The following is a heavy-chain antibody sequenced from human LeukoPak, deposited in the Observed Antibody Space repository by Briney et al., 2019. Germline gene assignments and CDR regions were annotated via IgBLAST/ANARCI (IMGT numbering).Heavy chain of an antibody. Sequence: GGSLRLSCAASGFTFSGYWMHWVRQAPGKGLVWVSHINSDESSTSYADSLEGRFTISRDNAKNTVYLQMNSLRAEDTAVYYCARPGVGFDYWGQGALVTVSS. J-gene: IGHJ4*02. CDR2: INSDESST. CDR3: ARPGVGFDY. CDR1: GFTFSGYW. V-gene: IGHV3-74*01.